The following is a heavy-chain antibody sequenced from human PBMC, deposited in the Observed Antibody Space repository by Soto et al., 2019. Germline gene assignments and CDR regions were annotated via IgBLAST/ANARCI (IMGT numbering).Heavy chain of an antibody. J-gene: IGHJ6*02. D-gene: IGHD1-20*01. V-gene: IGHV1-2*04. Sequence: ASVKVSCKASGYTFTGYYMHWVRQAPGQGLEWMGWINPNSGGTNYAQKFQGWVTMTRDTSISTAYMELSRLRSDDTAVYYCARYNGPPRYGMGVWGQGTTVTVSS. CDR1: GYTFTGYY. CDR3: ARYNGPPRYGMGV. CDR2: INPNSGGT.